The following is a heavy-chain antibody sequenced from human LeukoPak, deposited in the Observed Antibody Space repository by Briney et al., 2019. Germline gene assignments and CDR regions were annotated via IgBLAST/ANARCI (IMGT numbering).Heavy chain of an antibody. CDR1: GGSISSYY. CDR3: ARTIAVAGTVHVYYYHMDV. D-gene: IGHD6-19*01. J-gene: IGHJ6*03. V-gene: IGHV4-59*01. CDR2: IYYSGST. Sequence: SETLSLTCTVSGGSISSYYWSWIRQPPGKGLEWIGYIYYSGSTNYNPSLKSRVTISVDTSKNQFSLKLRSVTAADTAVYYCARTIAVAGTVHVYYYHMDVWGKGTTVTISS.